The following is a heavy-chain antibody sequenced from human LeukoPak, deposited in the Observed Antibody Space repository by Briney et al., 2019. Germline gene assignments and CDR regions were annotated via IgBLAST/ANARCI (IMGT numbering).Heavy chain of an antibody. D-gene: IGHD3-3*01. V-gene: IGHV4-59*01. CDR1: GASISSYY. CDR2: IYYSGST. Sequence: PETLSLTCTVSGASISSYYWSWIRQPPGKGLEWIGYIYYSGSTNYNPSLKSRVTISLDTSKNQFSLTLNSVTAADTAVYYCARPSITIFGGVRSIDYWGQGTLVTVSS. J-gene: IGHJ4*02. CDR3: ARPSITIFGGVRSIDY.